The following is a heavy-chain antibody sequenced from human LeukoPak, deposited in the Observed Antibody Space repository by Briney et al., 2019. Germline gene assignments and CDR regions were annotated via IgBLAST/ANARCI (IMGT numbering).Heavy chain of an antibody. CDR2: INPSGGST. CDR3: ARDRSRVATIRASRYNWFDP. Sequence: ASVKVSCKASGYTFTSYYMHWVRQTPGQGLEWMGIINPSGGSTSYAQKLQGRFTMTRDTSTSTVYMELSSLRSEDTAVYYCARDRSRVATIRASRYNWFDPWGQGTLVTVSS. CDR1: GYTFTSYY. V-gene: IGHV1-46*01. J-gene: IGHJ5*02. D-gene: IGHD5-12*01.